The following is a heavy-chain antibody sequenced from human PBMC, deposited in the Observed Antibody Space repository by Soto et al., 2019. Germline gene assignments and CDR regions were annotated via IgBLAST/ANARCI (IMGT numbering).Heavy chain of an antibody. J-gene: IGHJ6*02. D-gene: IGHD6-13*01. CDR1: GFTFSSYA. Sequence: GGSLRLSCAASGFTFSSYAMSWVRQAPGKGLEWVSAISGSGGSTYYADSVKGRFTISRDNSKNTLYLQMNSLRAEDTAVYYCAKAERVAAADWAYYYYGMDVWGQGTTVTVSS. V-gene: IGHV3-23*01. CDR2: ISGSGGST. CDR3: AKAERVAAADWAYYYYGMDV.